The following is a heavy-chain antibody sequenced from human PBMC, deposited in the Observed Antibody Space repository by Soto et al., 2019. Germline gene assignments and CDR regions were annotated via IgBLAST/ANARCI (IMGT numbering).Heavy chain of an antibody. CDR1: GYSFTSYW. CDR2: IDPSDSYT. D-gene: IGHD6-13*01. Sequence: PGESLKISCKGSGYSFTSYWISWVRQMPGKGLEWMGRIDPSDSYTNYSPSFQGHVTISADKSISTAYLQWSSLKASDTAMHYCALGGIAAAGNLHYYYGMDVWGQGTTVTVSS. J-gene: IGHJ6*02. CDR3: ALGGIAAAGNLHYYYGMDV. V-gene: IGHV5-10-1*01.